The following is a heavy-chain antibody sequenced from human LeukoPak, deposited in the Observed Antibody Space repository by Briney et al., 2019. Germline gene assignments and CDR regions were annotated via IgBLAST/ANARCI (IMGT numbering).Heavy chain of an antibody. CDR3: ARHLGRRGGDY. D-gene: IGHD3-10*01. CDR2: IYYSGTT. CDR1: GGSISSGDYY. V-gene: IGHV4-30-4*01. J-gene: IGHJ4*02. Sequence: SETLSLTCTVSGGSISSGDYYWNWIRQPPGKGLEWTGYIYYSGTTYYNPSLKSRVTISLDTSKNQFSLKLTSVTAADTAVYYCARHLGRRGGDYWGQGTLVTVSS.